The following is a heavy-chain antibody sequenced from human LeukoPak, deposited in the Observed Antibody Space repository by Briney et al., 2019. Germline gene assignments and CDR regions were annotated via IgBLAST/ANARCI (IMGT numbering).Heavy chain of an antibody. CDR2: IYYTGNT. V-gene: IGHV4-39*07. J-gene: IGHJ5*02. CDR1: GDSITGYY. Sequence: SETLSLTCSVSGDSITGYYWGWIRQPPGKGLEWIGNIYYTGNTYYNSSLKSRVTISLDTSKNQFSLKVISVTAADTAAYYCARRDDFWSGYFTPNWFDPWGQGTLVTVSS. D-gene: IGHD3-3*01. CDR3: ARRDDFWSGYFTPNWFDP.